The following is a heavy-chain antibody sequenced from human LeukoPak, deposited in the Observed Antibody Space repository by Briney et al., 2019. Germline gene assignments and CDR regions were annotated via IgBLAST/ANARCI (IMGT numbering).Heavy chain of an antibody. D-gene: IGHD1-26*01. CDR2: INPSGGST. CDR3: ARPISGSYPVSGFDY. CDR1: GYTFTSYY. J-gene: IGHJ4*02. Sequence: ASVKVSCKASGYTFTSYYMHWVRQAPGQGLEWVGIINPSGGSTSYAQKFQGRVTMTRDTSTSTVYMELSSLRSEDTAVYYCARPISGSYPVSGFDYWGQGTLVTVSS. V-gene: IGHV1-46*01.